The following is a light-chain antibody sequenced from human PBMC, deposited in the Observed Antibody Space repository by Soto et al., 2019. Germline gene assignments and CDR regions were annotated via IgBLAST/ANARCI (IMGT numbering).Light chain of an antibody. CDR1: QDISNY. V-gene: IGKV1-33*01. J-gene: IGKJ5*01. Sequence: IQMTQSPSTLSASVGDRVTITCQASQDISNYLNWYQQKPGKAPKLLIYDASNLETGVPSRFSGSGSATDFTLTISSLEPEDFAVYYCQHRSVWPVSFGQGTRLEIK. CDR2: DAS. CDR3: QHRSVWPVS.